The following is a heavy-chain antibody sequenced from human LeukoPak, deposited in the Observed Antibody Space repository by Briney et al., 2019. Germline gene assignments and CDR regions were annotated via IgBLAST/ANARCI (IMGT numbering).Heavy chain of an antibody. J-gene: IGHJ4*02. CDR3: ARVLSLLDYGNYEQDY. CDR1: GYTFTGYY. D-gene: IGHD4-11*01. Sequence: GASVKVSCKASGYTFTGYYMHWVRQAPGQGLEWMGWINPNSGGTNYAQKLQGRVTMTTDTSTSTAYMELRSLRSDDTAVYYCARVLSLLDYGNYEQDYWGQGTLVTVSS. CDR2: INPNSGGT. V-gene: IGHV1-2*02.